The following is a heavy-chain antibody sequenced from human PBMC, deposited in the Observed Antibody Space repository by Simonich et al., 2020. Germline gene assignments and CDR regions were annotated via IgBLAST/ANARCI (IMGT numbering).Heavy chain of an antibody. J-gene: IGHJ3*02. CDR3: ARSTTGTTAFDI. CDR1: GYTFTSYG. Sequence: QVQLVQSGAEVKKPGASVKVSCKASGYTFTSYGISWVRKAPGQVLEWMGWINVYNGNTNNAQKLQGRVPMTTDTTTGKAYRGLRSLRSDDTAVYYCARSTTGTTAFDIWGQGTMVTVSS. CDR2: INVYNGNT. V-gene: IGHV1-18*01. D-gene: IGHD1-1*01.